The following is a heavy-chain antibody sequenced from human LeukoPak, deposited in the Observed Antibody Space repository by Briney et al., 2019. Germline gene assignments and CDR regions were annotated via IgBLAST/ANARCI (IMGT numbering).Heavy chain of an antibody. J-gene: IGHJ4*02. CDR2: ISPYNGNT. CDR3: ARGQGYCSSTSCYMAH. V-gene: IGHV1-18*01. Sequence: ASVKVSCKASGYTFNTYGISWVRQAPGHGLEWVGWISPYNGNTNYAQKFQSRVTMTTDTSTSTAYLELRSLRSDDTAMYYCARGQGYCSSTSCYMAHWGQGTLVTVSS. CDR1: GYTFNTYG. D-gene: IGHD2-2*02.